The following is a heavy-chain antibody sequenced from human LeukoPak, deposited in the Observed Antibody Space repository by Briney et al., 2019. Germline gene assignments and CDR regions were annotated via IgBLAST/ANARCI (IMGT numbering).Heavy chain of an antibody. CDR2: ISYDGTNK. V-gene: IGHV3-30*04. J-gene: IGHJ4*02. CDR1: RFTFSDYA. CDR3: ARGAPPDN. Sequence: PGRSLRLSCAASRFTFSDYAMYWVRHAPGKGLEWVAVISYDGTNKYYADSVKGRSTISRDNSKNTLYLQMDSLRAEDTAVYYCARGAPPDNWGQGTLVTVSS.